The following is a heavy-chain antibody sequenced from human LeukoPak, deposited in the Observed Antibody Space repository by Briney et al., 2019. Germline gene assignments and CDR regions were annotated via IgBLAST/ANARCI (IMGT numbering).Heavy chain of an antibody. CDR1: GGSISSGDYY. J-gene: IGHJ5*02. D-gene: IGHD3-22*01. Sequence: SQTLSLTCTVSGGSISSGDYYWSWIRQPPGKGLEWIGYIYYSGSTYYNPSLKSRVTISVDTSKNQFSLKLSSVTAADTAVYYCARAFYYDSSGYYTNWFDPWGQGTLVTVSS. CDR2: IYYSGST. V-gene: IGHV4-30-4*08. CDR3: ARAFYYDSSGYYTNWFDP.